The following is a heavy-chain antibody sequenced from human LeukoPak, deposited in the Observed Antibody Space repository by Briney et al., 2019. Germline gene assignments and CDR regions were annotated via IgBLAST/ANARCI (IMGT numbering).Heavy chain of an antibody. CDR2: IKSKTDGGTT. D-gene: IGHD1-26*01. J-gene: IGHJ4*02. V-gene: IGHV3-15*01. CDR1: GFTFSNAW. CDR3: ATGSSGRFDFDY. Sequence: GGSLRLSCAASGFTFSNAWMSWVRQAPGKGLEWVGRIKSKTDGGTTDYAAPVKGRFTISRDDSKNTLYLQMNSLKTEDTAVYYCATGSSGRFDFDYWGQGTLVTVSS.